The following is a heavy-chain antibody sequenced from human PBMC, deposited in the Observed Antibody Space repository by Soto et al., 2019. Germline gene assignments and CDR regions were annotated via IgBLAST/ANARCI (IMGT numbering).Heavy chain of an antibody. Sequence: QVQLQESGPGLVKPSQTLSLTCTVSGGSISSGDYYWSWIRQPPGKGLEWIGYISYRGSTYYNPSLKSRVTISVDTSKNQFALKLSSVTAADTAVYYCARVVSNYGNYYYGMDVWGQGTTVTVSS. CDR1: GGSISSGDYY. CDR3: ARVVSNYGNYYYGMDV. D-gene: IGHD4-4*01. CDR2: ISYRGST. J-gene: IGHJ6*02. V-gene: IGHV4-30-4*01.